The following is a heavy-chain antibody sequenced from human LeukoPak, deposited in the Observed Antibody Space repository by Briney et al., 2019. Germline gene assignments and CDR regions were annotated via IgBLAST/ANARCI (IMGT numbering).Heavy chain of an antibody. CDR3: AKITTN. CDR1: GFTFSSSS. CDR2: ISGSGGSS. D-gene: IGHD1-1*01. Sequence: AGGSLRLSCAAPGFTFSSSSMSWVRQAPGKGLEWVSTISGSGGSSYYADSVKGRFTISRDDSKNTLYLQMHSLRAEDTAVYYCAKITTNWGQGTLVTVSS. J-gene: IGHJ4*02. V-gene: IGHV3-23*01.